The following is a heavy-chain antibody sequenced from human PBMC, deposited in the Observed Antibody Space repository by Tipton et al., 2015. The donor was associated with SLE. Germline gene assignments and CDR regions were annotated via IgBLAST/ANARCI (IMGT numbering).Heavy chain of an antibody. CDR2: LYHSGST. J-gene: IGHJ4*02. D-gene: IGHD2-15*01. CDR1: GYSISSGYY. V-gene: IGHV4-38-2*02. Sequence: TLSLTCAVSGYSISSGYYWGWFRQPPGKGLEWIGSLYHSGSTYYNPPLKSRVTISVDTSKNQFSLKLSSVTAADTAVYYCARDGDVVGAHFFDYWGQGTLVTVSS. CDR3: ARDGDVVGAHFFDY.